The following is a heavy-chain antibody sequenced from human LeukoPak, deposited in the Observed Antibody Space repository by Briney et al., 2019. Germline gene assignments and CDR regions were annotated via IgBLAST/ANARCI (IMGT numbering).Heavy chain of an antibody. CDR1: GFTFSSYS. V-gene: IGHV3-7*01. CDR3: ARDLDSSSSDY. J-gene: IGHJ4*02. D-gene: IGHD6-6*01. CDR2: IKQDGSEK. Sequence: HTGGSLRLSCAASGFTFSSYSMNWVRQAPGKGLEWVANIKQDGSEKYYVDSVKGRFTISRDNAKNSLYLQMNSLRAEDTAVYYCARDLDSSSSDYWGQGTLVTVSS.